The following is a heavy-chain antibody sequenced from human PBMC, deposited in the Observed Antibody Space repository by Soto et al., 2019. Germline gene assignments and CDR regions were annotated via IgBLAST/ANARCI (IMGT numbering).Heavy chain of an antibody. CDR1: GFTFSSYS. Sequence: LRLSCAASGFTFSSYSMNWVRQAPGKGLEWVSGISRSSSSIDYADSVKGRFTISRDNAKNSLYLQMNSLRAEDTALYYCAKEDGSGSYFLWYYMDVWGKGTTVTVSS. D-gene: IGHD3-10*01. V-gene: IGHV3-21*04. CDR2: ISRSSSSI. CDR3: AKEDGSGSYFLWYYMDV. J-gene: IGHJ6*03.